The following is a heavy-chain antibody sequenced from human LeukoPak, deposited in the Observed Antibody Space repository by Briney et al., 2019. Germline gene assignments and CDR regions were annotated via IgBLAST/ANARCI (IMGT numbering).Heavy chain of an antibody. V-gene: IGHV4-59*08. CDR3: ARHPDYYDSSGSNWFDP. CDR2: IYYSGST. J-gene: IGHJ5*02. D-gene: IGHD3-22*01. Sequence: SETLSLTCTVSGGSITSYYWDWIRQPPGKGLEWIGYIYYSGSTNYNPSLNSRVTISVDTSKNQFSLRLGSVTAADTAVYYCARHPDYYDSSGSNWFDPWGQGTLVTVSS. CDR1: GGSITSYY.